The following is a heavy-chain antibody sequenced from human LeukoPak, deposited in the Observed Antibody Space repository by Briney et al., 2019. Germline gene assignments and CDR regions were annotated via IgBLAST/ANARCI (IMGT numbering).Heavy chain of an antibody. V-gene: IGHV4-59*01. Sequence: SETLSLTCTVTGGSISNYDWGWIRQPPGKGLEWIGYIYYNEKNNNTNYNPSLKSRVTIAIDTSNNQFALRLSSVTAADTAIYYCAREKAAVGTNWGDYFDSWGQGTLVTVSS. CDR3: AREKAAVGTNWGDYFDS. CDR2: IYYNEKNNNT. J-gene: IGHJ4*02. D-gene: IGHD6-13*01. CDR1: GGSISNYD.